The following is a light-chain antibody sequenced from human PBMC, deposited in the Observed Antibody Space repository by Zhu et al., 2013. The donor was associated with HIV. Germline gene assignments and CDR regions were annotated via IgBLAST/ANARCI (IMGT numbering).Light chain of an antibody. CDR2: DAS. CDR3: QHVNNNAA. Sequence: DIQMTQSPSSLSAFVGDRVSINCQSSHDISKSLNWYQQKPGKAPKLLIYDASNLDAGVPLRFSGGGSGTDFTLTISSLQPEDFATYYCQHVNNNAAFGPGTKVDV. V-gene: IGKV1-33*01. CDR1: HDISKS. J-gene: IGKJ3*01.